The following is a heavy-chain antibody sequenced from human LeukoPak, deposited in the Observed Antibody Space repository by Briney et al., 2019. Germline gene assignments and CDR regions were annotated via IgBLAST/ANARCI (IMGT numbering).Heavy chain of an antibody. D-gene: IGHD6-19*01. V-gene: IGHV3-74*01. J-gene: IGHJ6*02. CDR3: AREYSSGWFPYYYYGMDV. CDR2: INSDGSST. Sequence: PGGSLRLSCAASGFTFSSYWMHWVRQAPGKGLVWVSRINSDGSSTSYADSVKGRFTISRDNAKNTLYLQMNSLRAEDTAVYYCAREYSSGWFPYYYYGMDVWGQGTTVTVSS. CDR1: GFTFSSYW.